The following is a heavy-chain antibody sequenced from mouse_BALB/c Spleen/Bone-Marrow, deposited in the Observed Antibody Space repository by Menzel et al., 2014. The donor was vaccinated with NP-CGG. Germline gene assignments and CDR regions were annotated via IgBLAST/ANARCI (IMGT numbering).Heavy chain of an antibody. D-gene: IGHD2-4*01. V-gene: IGHV1S34*01. CDR3: ARGGTMISTDAMDY. Sequence: LVQTGASVKISCKASGYSFTGYYMHWVKQSHGKSLEWIGYISCYNGATRYNQKFKGKATFTVDTSSSTAHMQFNSLTSEDSAVYFCARGGTMISTDAMDYWDQGTSVTVSS. CDR1: GYSFTGYY. J-gene: IGHJ4*01. CDR2: ISCYNGAT.